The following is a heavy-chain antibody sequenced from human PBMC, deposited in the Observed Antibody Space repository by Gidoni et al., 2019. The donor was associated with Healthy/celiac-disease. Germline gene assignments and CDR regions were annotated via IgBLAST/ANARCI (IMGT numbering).Heavy chain of an antibody. D-gene: IGHD2-2*02. Sequence: EVQLVESGGGLVKPGGSLRLSCPASGFPLGSYTINWVRQAPGKGLEWVSSISSSSSYIYYADSVKGRFTISRDNAKNSLYLQMNSLRAEDTAVYYCARDGCSSTSCYTAFVGWFDPWGQGTLVTVSS. CDR1: GFPLGSYT. V-gene: IGHV3-21*01. J-gene: IGHJ5*02. CDR3: ARDGCSSTSCYTAFVGWFDP. CDR2: ISSSSSYI.